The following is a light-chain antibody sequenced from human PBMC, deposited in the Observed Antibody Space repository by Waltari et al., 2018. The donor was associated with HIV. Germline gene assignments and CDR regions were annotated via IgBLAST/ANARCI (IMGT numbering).Light chain of an antibody. CDR2: GNI. CDR3: QSYDSSLSGVV. Sequence: QSVLTQPPSVSGAPGQRVTISCTGSSSNIGAGYDVHWYQQLPGTAPKLLIYGNINPPSGGPDRFSGSKSGTSASLAITGLQAEDEADYYCQSYDSSLSGVVFGGGTKLTVL. J-gene: IGLJ2*01. V-gene: IGLV1-40*01. CDR1: SSNIGAGYD.